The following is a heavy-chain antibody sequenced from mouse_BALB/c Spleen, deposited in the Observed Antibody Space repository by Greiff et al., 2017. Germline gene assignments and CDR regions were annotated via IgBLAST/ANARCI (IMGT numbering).Heavy chain of an antibody. J-gene: IGHJ1*01. CDR3: ARYTYGSSLARYFDV. V-gene: IGHV3-8*02. D-gene: IGHD1-1*01. Sequence: EVKLMESGPSLVKPSQTLSLTCSVTGDSITSGYWNWIRKFPGNKLEYMGYISYSGSTYYNPSLKSRIAITRDTSKNQYYLQLNSVTTEDTATYYCARYTYGSSLARYFDVWGAGTTVTVSS. CDR2: ISYSGST. CDR1: GDSITSGY.